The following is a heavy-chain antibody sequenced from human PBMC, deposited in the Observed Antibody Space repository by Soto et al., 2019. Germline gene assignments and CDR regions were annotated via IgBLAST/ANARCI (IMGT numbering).Heavy chain of an antibody. CDR3: AREIEGMGGYDGEFDY. CDR1: GYTFTSYG. Sequence: QVPLVQSGAEVKKPGASVKVSCKASGYTFTSYGISWVRQAPGQGLEWMGWISAYNGNTNYAQKLQGRVTMTTDTSMSTAYMELRRLRSHDTAVYYCAREIEGMGGYDGEFDYWGQGTLVTVSS. J-gene: IGHJ4*02. CDR2: ISAYNGNT. V-gene: IGHV1-18*01. D-gene: IGHD5-12*01.